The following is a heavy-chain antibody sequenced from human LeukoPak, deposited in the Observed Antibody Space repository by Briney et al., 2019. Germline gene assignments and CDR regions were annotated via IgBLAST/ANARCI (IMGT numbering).Heavy chain of an antibody. CDR1: GFRFDSYA. V-gene: IGHV3-23*01. D-gene: IGHD5-18*01. CDR3: AKGGFDTAMVTSWYFDV. CDR2: ISGTAGRA. J-gene: IGHJ2*01. Sequence: PGGSLRLSCAASGFRFDSYAMNWVRQAPGGGLEWVSGISGTAGRAYYADPVKGRFTISRANSKSALYLQMNSLRGDDTAIYFCAKGGFDTAMVTSWYFDVWGRGTPVTVSS.